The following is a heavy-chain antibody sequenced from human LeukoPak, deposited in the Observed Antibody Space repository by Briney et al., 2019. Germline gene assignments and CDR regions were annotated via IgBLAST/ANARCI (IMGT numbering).Heavy chain of an antibody. CDR3: AKSYSNGWYDFDY. Sequence: PGGSLRLSCAASGFTFSSYAMNWVRQAPGKGLEWVSAISCGGGSTYYADSVKGRFTISRDNSKNTLYLQMNSLRAEDTAVYYCAKSYSNGWYDFDYWGQGTLVTVSS. J-gene: IGHJ4*02. V-gene: IGHV3-23*01. D-gene: IGHD6-19*01. CDR1: GFTFSSYA. CDR2: ISCGGGST.